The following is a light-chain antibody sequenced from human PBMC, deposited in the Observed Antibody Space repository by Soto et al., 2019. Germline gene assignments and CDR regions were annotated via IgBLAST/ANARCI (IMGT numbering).Light chain of an antibody. CDR1: QSVGSN. Sequence: EIVMTQSPATLSVSPGERATLSCRASQSVGSNLAWYQQKPGQAPSLLISGASTRATGIPARFSGSGSGTEFTLAISSLQSEDFAVYYCQQYIDWPETFGQWTKVEIK. V-gene: IGKV3D-15*01. J-gene: IGKJ2*01. CDR3: QQYIDWPET. CDR2: GAS.